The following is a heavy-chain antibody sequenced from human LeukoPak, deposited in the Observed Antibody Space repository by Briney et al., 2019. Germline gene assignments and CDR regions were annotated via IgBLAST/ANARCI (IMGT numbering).Heavy chain of an antibody. D-gene: IGHD3-10*01. V-gene: IGHV1-2*02. CDR3: AREAPMVCHSFDI. J-gene: IGHJ3*02. CDR2: INPNGGGT. Sequence: ASVKVSCKTSGCIFIYYQLNWVRQAPGEGLEWMAWINPNGGGTKYAQKFQDRLTMTWDTSISTAYMELNTLTSEDTAVYYCAREAPMVCHSFDIWGHGKMVTVSS. CDR1: GCIFIYYQ.